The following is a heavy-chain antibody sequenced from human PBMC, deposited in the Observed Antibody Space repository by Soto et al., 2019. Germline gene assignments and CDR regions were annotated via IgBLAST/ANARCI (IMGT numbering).Heavy chain of an antibody. Sequence: EMQLLESGGDLVQPGGSLRLSCAASGFTLRNYAMTWVRQAPGKGLEYISAISGSGVTTYYADSMKGRFTISRDNSKNTLYLQMNRLRAEDTAVYYCAKDRADIGMVDAFEIWGQGTMVTVSS. CDR2: ISGSGVTT. D-gene: IGHD2-15*01. CDR3: AKDRADIGMVDAFEI. CDR1: GFTLRNYA. V-gene: IGHV3-23*01. J-gene: IGHJ3*02.